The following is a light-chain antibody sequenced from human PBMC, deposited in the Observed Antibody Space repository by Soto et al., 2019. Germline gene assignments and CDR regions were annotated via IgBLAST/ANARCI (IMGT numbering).Light chain of an antibody. Sequence: EIVLTQSPGTLSLSPGERATLSCRASQSVSSSYLAWYQQKPGQAPRLLIYGASSRATGIPDRFSGSGSGTDSPLTISRLEPEDFAVYYCQQYGSSPGFTFGPGTKVDIK. V-gene: IGKV3-20*01. CDR1: QSVSSSY. CDR2: GAS. J-gene: IGKJ3*01. CDR3: QQYGSSPGFT.